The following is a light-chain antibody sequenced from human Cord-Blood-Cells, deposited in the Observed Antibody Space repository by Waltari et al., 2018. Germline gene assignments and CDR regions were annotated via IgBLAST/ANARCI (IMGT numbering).Light chain of an antibody. Sequence: QSAVTQPASVSGSPGQSITIACTVTRSDVESYNLVSWYQQHPGKAPKLMIYEGSKRPSGVSNRFSGSKSGNTASLTISGLQAEDEADYYCCSYAGSSTYVFGTGTKVTVL. CDR1: RSDVESYNL. CDR2: EGS. J-gene: IGLJ1*01. V-gene: IGLV2-23*01. CDR3: CSYAGSSTYV.